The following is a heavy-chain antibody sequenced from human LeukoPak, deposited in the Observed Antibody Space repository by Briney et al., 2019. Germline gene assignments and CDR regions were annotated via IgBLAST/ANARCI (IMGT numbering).Heavy chain of an antibody. CDR3: ARWDLRGFDDY. D-gene: IGHD1-26*01. CDR2: IYYSGST. J-gene: IGHJ4*02. CDR1: GGSISSSSYY. V-gene: IGHV4-39*07. Sequence: RPSETLSLTCTVSGGSISSSSYYWGWIRQPPGKGLEWIGSIYYSGSTYYNPSLKSRVTISVDTSKNQFSLKLSSVTAADTAVYYCARWDLRGFDDYWGQGTLVTVSS.